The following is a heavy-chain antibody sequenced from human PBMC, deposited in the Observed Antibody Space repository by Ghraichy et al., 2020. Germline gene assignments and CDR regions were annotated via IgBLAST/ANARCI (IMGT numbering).Heavy chain of an antibody. V-gene: IGHV4-61*01. CDR1: GGSVGSGTYY. J-gene: IGHJ4*02. CDR2: IYYSGSS. CDR3: ARIRYYESSGSRNYFDS. Sequence: TLSLTCTVSGGSVGSGTYYWSWVRQAPGTGLEWIGYIYYSGSSNYNPSLKSRVTMSVDTSKSQFSLKLSSVTAADTAVYYCARIRYYESSGSRNYFDSWGQGTLVTVSS. D-gene: IGHD3-22*01.